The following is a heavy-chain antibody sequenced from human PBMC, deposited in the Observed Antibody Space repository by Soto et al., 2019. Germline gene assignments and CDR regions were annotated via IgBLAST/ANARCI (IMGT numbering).Heavy chain of an antibody. V-gene: IGHV4-31*03. J-gene: IGHJ4*02. CDR3: ARYYDSSGYYSGGSYFDY. CDR2: IYYSGST. CDR1: GGSISSGGYY. Sequence: QVQLQESGPGLVKPSQTLSLTCTVSGGSISSGGYYWSWIRQHPGKGLEWIGYIYYSGSTYYNPSLMSRVTISVDTSKNQSSLKLSSVTAADTAVYYCARYYDSSGYYSGGSYFDYWGQGTLVTVSS. D-gene: IGHD3-22*01.